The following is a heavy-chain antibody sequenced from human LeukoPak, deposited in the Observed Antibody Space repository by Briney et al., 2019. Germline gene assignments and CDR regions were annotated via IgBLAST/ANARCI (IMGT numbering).Heavy chain of an antibody. V-gene: IGHV1-2*02. J-gene: IGHJ4*02. CDR1: GYTFTGYY. Sequence: ASVKVSCKASGYTFTGYYMHWVRQAPGQGLEWMGWINPKSGGTKYAQNFQGRVTMTRDTSIRTAYMELSSLRPDDTAVYYCARTSFDSWGQGTLVTVSS. CDR2: INPKSGGT. CDR3: ARTSFDS.